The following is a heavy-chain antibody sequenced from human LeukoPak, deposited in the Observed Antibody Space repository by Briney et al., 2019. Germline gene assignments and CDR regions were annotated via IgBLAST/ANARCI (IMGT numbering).Heavy chain of an antibody. Sequence: PSETLSLTCTVSGGSISSSSYYWGWIRQPPGKGLEWIGSIYYSGSTYYNPSLKSRVTISVDTFKNQFSLKLSSVTAADTAVYYCARGHYYGSGSLWGQGTMVTVSS. V-gene: IGHV4-39*01. D-gene: IGHD3-10*01. CDR3: ARGHYYGSGSL. CDR1: GGSISSSSYY. J-gene: IGHJ3*01. CDR2: IYYSGST.